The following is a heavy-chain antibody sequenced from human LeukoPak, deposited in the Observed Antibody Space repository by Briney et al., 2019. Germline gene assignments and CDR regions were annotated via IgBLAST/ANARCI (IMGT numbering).Heavy chain of an antibody. V-gene: IGHV3-66*01. CDR2: IYSGGST. J-gene: IGHJ4*02. CDR3: ARDNPMTTQDY. D-gene: IGHD4-17*01. CDR1: GFAVSSNY. Sequence: PGGSLRLSCAASGFAVSSNYMSWVRQAPGKGLEWVSVIYSGGSTYYADSVKGRFTISRDNSKNTLYLQMNSLRAEDTAVYYCARDNPMTTQDYWGQGTLVTVSS.